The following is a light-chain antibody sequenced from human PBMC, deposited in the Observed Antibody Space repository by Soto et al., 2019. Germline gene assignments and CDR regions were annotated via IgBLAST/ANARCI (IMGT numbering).Light chain of an antibody. Sequence: DIQMTQSPSSVSASVGDRVTITCRASQGIRTWLAWYQQKPGKAPNLLSYAASSLQSGVPSRFSGSGSGTDFTLTISSLQPQDFATYYCQQANSFPPSLTFGGGTKVEIK. V-gene: IGKV1D-12*01. CDR1: QGIRTW. CDR2: AAS. CDR3: QQANSFPPSLT. J-gene: IGKJ4*01.